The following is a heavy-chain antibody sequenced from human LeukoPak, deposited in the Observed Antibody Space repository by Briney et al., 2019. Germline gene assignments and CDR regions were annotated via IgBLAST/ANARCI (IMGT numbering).Heavy chain of an antibody. V-gene: IGHV3-11*01. D-gene: IGHD5-18*01. CDR1: GFTFSDYY. J-gene: IGHJ4*02. Sequence: GESLRLSCAASGFTFSDYYMSWIRQAPGKGLEWVSYISSSGSTIYYADSVKGRFTISRDNAKNSLYLQMNSLRAEDTAVYYCARDHRSAMVLDYWGQGTLVTVSS. CDR3: ARDHRSAMVLDY. CDR2: ISSSGSTI.